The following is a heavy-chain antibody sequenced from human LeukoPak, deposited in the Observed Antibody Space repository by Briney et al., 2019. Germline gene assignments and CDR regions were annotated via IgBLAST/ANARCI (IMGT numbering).Heavy chain of an antibody. V-gene: IGHV3-11*04. D-gene: IGHD3-22*01. CDR2: ISSSGSTI. CDR3: ASEVRYYDTGMDV. Sequence: GGSLRLSCAASGFTFSDYYMSWIRQAPGKGLEWVSYISSSGSTIYYADSVKGRFTISRDNAKNSLYLLMNSLRAEDTAVYYCASEVRYYDTGMDVWGQGTTVTVSS. CDR1: GFTFSDYY. J-gene: IGHJ6*02.